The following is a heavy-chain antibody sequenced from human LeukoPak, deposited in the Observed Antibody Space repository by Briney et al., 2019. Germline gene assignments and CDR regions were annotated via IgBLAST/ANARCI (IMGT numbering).Heavy chain of an antibody. Sequence: GGSLRLSCTASGFTFGDYGMSWFRQAPGKGLEWVGFIRSEAYDTTPQYGASVKGRFTISKDDSRRIAFLQMSGLKAEDTAVYYCSRAAGYDFILEYWGQGTLVTVST. CDR2: IRSEAYDTTP. V-gene: IGHV3-49*03. J-gene: IGHJ4*02. CDR1: GFTFGDYG. D-gene: IGHD5-12*01. CDR3: SRAAGYDFILEY.